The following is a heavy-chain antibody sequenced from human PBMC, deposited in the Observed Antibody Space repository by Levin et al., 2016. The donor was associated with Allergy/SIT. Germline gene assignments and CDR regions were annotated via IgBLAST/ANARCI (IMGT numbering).Heavy chain of an antibody. CDR1: GYIFTSYG. CDR3: ARERDCSSTSCYWYYYYGMDV. D-gene: IGHD2-2*01. V-gene: IGHV1-18*01. Sequence: ASVKVSCKASGYIFTSYGISWVRQAPGQGLEWMGWISSYNGNTNYAQKVQGRVTMTRDTSTSTVYMELSSLRSEDTAVYYCARERDCSSTSCYWYYYYGMDVWGQGTTVTVSS. J-gene: IGHJ6*02. CDR2: ISSYNGNT.